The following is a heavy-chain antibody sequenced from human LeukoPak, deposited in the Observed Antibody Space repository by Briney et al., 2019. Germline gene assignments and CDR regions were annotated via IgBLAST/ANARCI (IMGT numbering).Heavy chain of an antibody. D-gene: IGHD1-26*01. J-gene: IGHJ5*02. Sequence: SQTLSLTCTVSGGSITSYYWSWIRQPPGKGLEWIAFVYYSGITNYNPSLKSRATISVDTSKNLCSLRLSSVTAADTAVYYCARHAIYSGGYSYWFDPWGLGTLVTVSS. CDR3: ARHAIYSGGYSYWFDP. CDR1: GGSITSYY. CDR2: VYYSGIT. V-gene: IGHV4-59*08.